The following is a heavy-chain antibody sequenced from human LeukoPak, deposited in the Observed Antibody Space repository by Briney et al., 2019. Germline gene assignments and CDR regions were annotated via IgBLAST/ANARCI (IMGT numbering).Heavy chain of an antibody. CDR1: GYTFSIYD. CDR2: INPSGGST. V-gene: IGHV1-46*01. Sequence: ASVKVSCKASGYTFSIYDINWVRQAPGQGLEWMGIINPSGGSTSYAQKFQGRVTMTRDTSTSTVYMELSSLRSEDTAVYYCARGITYCGGDCYFTGDDAFDIWGQGTMVTVSS. CDR3: ARGITYCGGDCYFTGDDAFDI. J-gene: IGHJ3*02. D-gene: IGHD2-21*02.